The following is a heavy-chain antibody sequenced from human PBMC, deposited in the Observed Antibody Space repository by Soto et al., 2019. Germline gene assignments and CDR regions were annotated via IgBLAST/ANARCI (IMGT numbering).Heavy chain of an antibody. CDR2: IRQDASDK. CDR1: GVTFSNYW. CDR3: ARGGWCSLIYLDI. Sequence: EEQLVESGGGLVQPGGSLRLSCVASGVTFSNYWMTWVRQAPGKGLEWVANIRQDASDKKYVDSVKGRFFISRDNAKNSLDLQTNNLRGDDTAGYYCARGGWCSLIYLDIWGQGTLVTVSP. V-gene: IGHV3-7*04. D-gene: IGHD6-13*01. J-gene: IGHJ4*02.